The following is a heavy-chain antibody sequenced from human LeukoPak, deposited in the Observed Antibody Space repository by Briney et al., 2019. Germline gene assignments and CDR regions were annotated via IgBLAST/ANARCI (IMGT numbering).Heavy chain of an antibody. V-gene: IGHV4-39*02. CDR1: GGSISSSSYY. D-gene: IGHD5-24*01. CDR3: ARDTGRGAFDI. Sequence: SETLSLTCTVSGGSISSSSYYWGWIRQPPGKGLEWIGSIYYSGSTYYNPSLKSRVTISVDTSKNQFSLKLSSVTAADTAVYYCARDTGRGAFDIWGQGTMVTVSS. J-gene: IGHJ3*02. CDR2: IYYSGST.